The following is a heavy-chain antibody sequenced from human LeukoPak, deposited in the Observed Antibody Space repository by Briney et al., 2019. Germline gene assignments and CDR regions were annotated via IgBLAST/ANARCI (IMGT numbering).Heavy chain of an antibody. CDR3: AKSSYYDSSGYYREYYFDF. Sequence: PGGSLRLSCAASRFTFSTYGMSWVRQAPEKGLEWVSSISGSGGSTNYAGSVKGRFTISRDNSKNTLYLQMNSLRDEDTAVYYCAKSSYYDSSGYYREYYFDFWGQGTLVTVSS. D-gene: IGHD3-22*01. V-gene: IGHV3-23*01. CDR2: ISGSGGST. J-gene: IGHJ4*02. CDR1: RFTFSTYG.